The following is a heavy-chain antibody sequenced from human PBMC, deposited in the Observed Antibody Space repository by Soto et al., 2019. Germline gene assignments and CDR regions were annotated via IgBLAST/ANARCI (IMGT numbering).Heavy chain of an antibody. CDR2: IYYSGST. CDR1: GGSVSSGSYY. CDR3: ARDTYYDILTGLLPIPYYYGMDV. V-gene: IGHV4-61*01. D-gene: IGHD3-9*01. Sequence: QVQLQESGPGLVKPSETLSLTCTVSGGSVSSGSYYWSWIRQPPGKGLEWIGYIYYSGSTNYNPSPKRRVTISVDTSKNQFSLKLSSVTAADTAVYYWARDTYYDILTGLLPIPYYYGMDVWGQGTTVTVSS. J-gene: IGHJ6*02.